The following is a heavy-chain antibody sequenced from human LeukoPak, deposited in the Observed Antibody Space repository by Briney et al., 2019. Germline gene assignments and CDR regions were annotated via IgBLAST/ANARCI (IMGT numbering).Heavy chain of an antibody. J-gene: IGHJ3*02. V-gene: IGHV3-7*03. D-gene: IGHD2-21*02. CDR2: IKQDGSEK. CDR1: GFTFSSYW. Sequence: GGSLRLSCAASGFTFSSYWMSWVRQAPGKGLEWVANIKQDGSEKYYVDSVKGRFTISRDNAKNPLYLQMNSLRAEDTAVYYCARENAVYCGGDCYLSDAFDIWGQGTMVTVSS. CDR3: ARENAVYCGGDCYLSDAFDI.